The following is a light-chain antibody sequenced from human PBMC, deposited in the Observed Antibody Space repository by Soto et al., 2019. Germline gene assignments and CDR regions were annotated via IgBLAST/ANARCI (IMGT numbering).Light chain of an antibody. V-gene: IGKV1-5*03. Sequence: DIQMTQSPSAMPASVRDRVTITCRASQSISSWLAWYQQKPGKAPKRLIYQASSIESGVPSRFSGSGSGTEFTLTISSLQPDDFANYDCQPYNSYSYTFGQGTKLEIK. CDR1: QSISSW. CDR2: QAS. J-gene: IGKJ2*01. CDR3: QPYNSYSYT.